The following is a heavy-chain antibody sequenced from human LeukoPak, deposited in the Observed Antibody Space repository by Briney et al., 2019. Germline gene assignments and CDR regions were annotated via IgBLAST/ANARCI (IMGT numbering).Heavy chain of an antibody. CDR3: ARAPRNYDFQSDAFDI. CDR2: INPSGGST. J-gene: IGHJ3*02. V-gene: IGHV1-46*01. Sequence: ASVKVSCKASGYTFTIYYMHWVRQAPGQGLEWMGIINPSGGSTSYAQKFQGRVTMTRDTSTSTVYMELSSLRSEDTAVYYCARAPRNYDFQSDAFDIWGQGTMVTVSS. CDR1: GYTFTIYY. D-gene: IGHD3-3*01.